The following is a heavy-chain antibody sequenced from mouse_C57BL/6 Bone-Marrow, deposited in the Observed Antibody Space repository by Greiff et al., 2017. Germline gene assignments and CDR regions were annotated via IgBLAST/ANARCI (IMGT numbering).Heavy chain of an antibody. CDR1: GFTFNTYA. CDR2: IRSKSSNYAT. CDR3: VRDPCHYYGSSHWYFDV. J-gene: IGHJ1*03. V-gene: IGHV10-3*01. Sequence: DVHLVESGGGLVQPKGSLKLSCAASGFTFNTYAMHWVRQAPGKGLEWVARIRSKSSNYATYYADSVKDRFTISRDDSQSMLYLQMNNLKTEDTAMYYCVRDPCHYYGSSHWYFDVWGTGTTVTVSS. D-gene: IGHD1-1*01.